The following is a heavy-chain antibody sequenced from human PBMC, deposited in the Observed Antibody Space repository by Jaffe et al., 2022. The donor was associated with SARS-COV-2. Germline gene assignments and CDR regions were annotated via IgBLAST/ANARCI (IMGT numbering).Heavy chain of an antibody. CDR3: ARRSGRVVVPAAPARAFDI. D-gene: IGHD2-2*01. V-gene: IGHV4-34*01. CDR1: GGSFSGYY. CDR2: INHSGST. Sequence: QVQLQQWGAGLLKPSETLSLTCAVYGGSFSGYYWSWIRQPPGKGLEWIGEINHSGSTNYNPSLKSRVTISVDTSKNQFSLKLSSVTAADTAVYYCARRSGRVVVPAAPARAFDIWGQGTMVTVSS. J-gene: IGHJ3*02.